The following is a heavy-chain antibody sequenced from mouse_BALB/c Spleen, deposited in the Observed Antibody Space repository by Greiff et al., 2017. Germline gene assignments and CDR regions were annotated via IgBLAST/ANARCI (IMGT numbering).Heavy chain of an antibody. V-gene: IGHV1-9*01. CDR1: GYTFSSYW. Sequence: QVQLQQSGAELMKPGASVKISCKATGYTFSSYWIEWVKQRPGHGLEWIGEILPGSGSTNYNEKFKGKATFTADTSSNTAYMQLSSLTSEDSAVYYCARYQISITFAMDYWGQGTSVTVSS. J-gene: IGHJ4*01. D-gene: IGHD1-2*01. CDR3: ARYQISITFAMDY. CDR2: ILPGSGST.